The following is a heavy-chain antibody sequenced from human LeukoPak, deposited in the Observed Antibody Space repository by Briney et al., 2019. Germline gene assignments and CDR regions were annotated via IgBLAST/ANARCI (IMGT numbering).Heavy chain of an antibody. CDR2: IKQDGSEK. J-gene: IGHJ4*02. D-gene: IGHD1-26*01. Sequence: GRSLRLSCAASGFTFSSYWMSWVRQAPGKGLEWVANIKQDGSEKYYVDSVKGRFTISRDNAKNTLYLQMNSLRAEDTAVYYCARGGGSYPFDYWGQGTLVTVSS. V-gene: IGHV3-7*01. CDR3: ARGGGSYPFDY. CDR1: GFTFSSYW.